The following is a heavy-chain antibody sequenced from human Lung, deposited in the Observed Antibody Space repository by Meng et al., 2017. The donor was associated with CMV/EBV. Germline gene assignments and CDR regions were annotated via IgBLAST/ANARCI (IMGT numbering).Heavy chain of an antibody. CDR3: ARVKLGEVAILGVSSTRSDFYALDV. J-gene: IGHJ6*01. Sequence: SETLSLTCTVSGDSIRRTTYYWGWIRQPPGKGLEWIGSISYSGSTYYNPSLKSRVSISLDASKKHFSLKLPSVTAADTAVYFCARVKLGEVAILGVSSTRSDFYALDVWGRGTTVTVSS. CDR2: ISYSGST. CDR1: GDSIRRTTYY. V-gene: IGHV4-39*07. D-gene: IGHD3-3*01.